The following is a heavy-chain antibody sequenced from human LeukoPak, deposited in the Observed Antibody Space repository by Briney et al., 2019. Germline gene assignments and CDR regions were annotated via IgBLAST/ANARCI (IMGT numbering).Heavy chain of an antibody. CDR3: ASVYCSGGSCPIDY. D-gene: IGHD2-15*01. CDR2: IQTSGST. Sequence: SETLSLTCTVSGDSISSCTYYWTWIRQPAGEGLEWIGRIQTSGSTNYNPSLKSRVTISIDTSNNQFSLKLNSVTAADTAVYYCASVYCSGGSCPIDYWGQGTLVTVSS. CDR1: GDSISSCTYY. V-gene: IGHV4-61*02. J-gene: IGHJ4*02.